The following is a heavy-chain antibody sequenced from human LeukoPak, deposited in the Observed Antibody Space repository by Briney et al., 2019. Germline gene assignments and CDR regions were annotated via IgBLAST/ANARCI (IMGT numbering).Heavy chain of an antibody. J-gene: IGHJ6*02. CDR3: ARRSMVRTVGYYYGLDV. D-gene: IGHD4/OR15-4a*01. CDR1: GGSISSDY. V-gene: IGHV4-59*08. CDR2: IYYSGST. Sequence: SETLSLTCSVSGGSISSDYWSWIRQPPGKGLEWIGYIYYSGSTNYNPSLEGRVTISVDASKKQLSLDLSSVTAADTAVYYCARRSMVRTVGYYYGLDVWGQGTTVTVSS.